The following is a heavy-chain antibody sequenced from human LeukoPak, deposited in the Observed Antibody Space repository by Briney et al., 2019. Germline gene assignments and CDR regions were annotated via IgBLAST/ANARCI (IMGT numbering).Heavy chain of an antibody. J-gene: IGHJ5*02. Sequence: SETLSLTCTVSGGSISNYYWSWIRQPPGKGLEWIGYIYYSGSTNYNPSLKSRVTISIDTSKNQFSLRLSSVTAADTAVYYCARGGHPIVVVPAATWNWFDPWGQGTLVTVSS. CDR1: GGSISNYY. CDR2: IYYSGST. CDR3: ARGGHPIVVVPAATWNWFDP. V-gene: IGHV4-59*01. D-gene: IGHD2-2*01.